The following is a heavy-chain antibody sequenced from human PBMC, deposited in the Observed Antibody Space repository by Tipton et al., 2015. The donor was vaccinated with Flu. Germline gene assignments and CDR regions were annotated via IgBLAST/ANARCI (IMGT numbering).Heavy chain of an antibody. D-gene: IGHD2-21*01. CDR1: GDSIGYPYY. J-gene: IGHJ6*02. Sequence: TLSLTCSVSGDSIGYPYYWGWIRQAPGKGLEWIGNIHRSGNGYYNPSLKSRLAISLDASNHQFSLRLRSVSAADSAVYYCARGVIRGDHSYGFDVWGQGTTVTVSS. CDR2: IHRSGNG. V-gene: IGHV4-38-2*02. CDR3: ARGVIRGDHSYGFDV.